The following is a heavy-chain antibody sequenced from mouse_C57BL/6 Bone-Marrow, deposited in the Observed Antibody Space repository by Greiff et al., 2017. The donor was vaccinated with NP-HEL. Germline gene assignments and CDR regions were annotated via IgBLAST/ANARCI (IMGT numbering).Heavy chain of an antibody. CDR3: ARMPPVVATDWYFEV. V-gene: IGHV1-18*01. Sequence: VQLQQSGPELVKPGASVKISCKASGYTFTDYNMDWVKQSHGKSLEWIGDINPNNGGTLYNQKFKGKATLTVDKSSSTAYMQLRSLTSEDTAVCCCARMPPVVATDWYFEVGGTGTTVTVSS. J-gene: IGHJ1*03. D-gene: IGHD1-1*01. CDR1: GYTFTDYN. CDR2: INPNNGGT.